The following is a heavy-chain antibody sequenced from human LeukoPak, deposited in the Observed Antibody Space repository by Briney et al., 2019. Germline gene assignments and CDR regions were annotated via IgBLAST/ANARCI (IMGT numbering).Heavy chain of an antibody. CDR2: IKQDGSEK. Sequence: GGSLRLSYAASGFTFSSYWMTWIRQAPGKGLEWVANIKQDGSEKYYVDSVKGRFTISRDNAKNSLYLQMNSLRAEDTAVYYCARDTGGGYSCYDRWGQGTLVTVSS. CDR3: ARDTGGGYSCYDR. CDR1: GFTFSSYW. V-gene: IGHV3-7*01. D-gene: IGHD2-2*01. J-gene: IGHJ5*02.